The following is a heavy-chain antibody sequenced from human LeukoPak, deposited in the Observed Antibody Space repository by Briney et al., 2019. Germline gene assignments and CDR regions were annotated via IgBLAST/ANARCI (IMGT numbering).Heavy chain of an antibody. CDR1: GGSISSSNYY. Sequence: SETLSLTCTVSGGSISSSNYYWGWIRQPAGKGLEWIGRIYTSGSTTYNSSLKGRVTISLDTSKNHFSLRLSSVTAADTAVYYCARDREVGATGYYFDYWGQGTLVTVSS. J-gene: IGHJ4*02. D-gene: IGHD1-26*01. CDR2: IYTSGST. CDR3: ARDREVGATGYYFDY. V-gene: IGHV4-61*02.